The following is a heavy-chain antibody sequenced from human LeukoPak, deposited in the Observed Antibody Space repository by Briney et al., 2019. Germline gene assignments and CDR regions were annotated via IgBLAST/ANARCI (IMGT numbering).Heavy chain of an antibody. J-gene: IGHJ3*02. Sequence: GESLKISCEGSGYSFSNYWIAWVRQMPGKGLEWMGIIYPADSDTRYSPSFQGQVTISADKSISTGYLQWGSLKASDTAMYYCARHSAGTTMRTAFDIWGQGTMVTVSS. D-gene: IGHD1-26*01. CDR3: ARHSAGTTMRTAFDI. CDR2: IYPADSDT. CDR1: GYSFSNYW. V-gene: IGHV5-51*01.